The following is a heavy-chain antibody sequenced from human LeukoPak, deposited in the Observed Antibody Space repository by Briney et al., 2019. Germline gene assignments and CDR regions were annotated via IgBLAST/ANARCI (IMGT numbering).Heavy chain of an antibody. D-gene: IGHD2-2*01. CDR2: ISSSSSYI. Sequence: GSLRLSSAASGCTFSSYSMNWVRHAPAKGLEWVSSISSSSSYIYYADSVKGRFTISRDNSKNSLYLQMNSLRAEDTAVYYCARDSFFCSSTSCVDWFDPWGQGTLVTVSS. V-gene: IGHV3-21*01. CDR3: ARDSFFCSSTSCVDWFDP. CDR1: GCTFSSYS. J-gene: IGHJ5*02.